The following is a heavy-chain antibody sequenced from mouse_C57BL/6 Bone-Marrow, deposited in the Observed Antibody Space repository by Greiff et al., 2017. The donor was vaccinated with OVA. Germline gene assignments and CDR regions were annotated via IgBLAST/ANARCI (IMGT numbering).Heavy chain of an antibody. Sequence: EVKLQESGPVLVKPGASVKMSCKASGYTFTDYYMNWVKQSHGKSLEWIGVINPYNGGTSYNQKFKGKATLTVDKSSSTAYMKLNSLTSEDSAVYYCAPTVPFAYWGQGTLVTVSA. CDR2: INPYNGGT. CDR1: GYTFTDYY. J-gene: IGHJ3*01. V-gene: IGHV1-19*01. CDR3: APTVPFAY. D-gene: IGHD1-1*01.